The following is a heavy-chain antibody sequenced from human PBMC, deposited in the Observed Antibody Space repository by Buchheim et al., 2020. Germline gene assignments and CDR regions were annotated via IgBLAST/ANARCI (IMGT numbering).Heavy chain of an antibody. CDR1: GGSISSGGYY. Sequence: QVQLQESGPGLVKPSQTLSLTCTVSGGSISSGGYYWTWIRQHPGKVLEWIGYINYSGNTYYNPSLKSRVTISVDTSKNQFSLKLSSVTAADTAVYYCARDSPRGYSPYGMDVWGQGTT. CDR3: ARDSPRGYSPYGMDV. D-gene: IGHD5-18*01. J-gene: IGHJ6*02. CDR2: INYSGNT. V-gene: IGHV4-31*03.